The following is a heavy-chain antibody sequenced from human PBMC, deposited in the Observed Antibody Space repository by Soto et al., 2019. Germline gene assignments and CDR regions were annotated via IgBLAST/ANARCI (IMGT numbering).Heavy chain of an antibody. V-gene: IGHV3-73*01. CDR3: TRHREIHVDTAMVGVNYYYYYGMDV. CDR1: GFTFSGSA. CDR2: IRSKANSYAT. J-gene: IGHJ6*02. Sequence: GGSLRLSCAASGFTFSGSAMHWVRQASGKGLEWVGRIRSKANSYATAYAASVKGRFTISRDDSKNTAYLQMNSLKTEDTAVYYCTRHREIHVDTAMVGVNYYYYYGMDVWGQGTTVTVSS. D-gene: IGHD5-18*01.